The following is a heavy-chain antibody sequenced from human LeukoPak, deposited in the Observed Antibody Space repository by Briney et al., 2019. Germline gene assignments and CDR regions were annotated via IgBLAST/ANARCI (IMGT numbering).Heavy chain of an antibody. J-gene: IGHJ3*02. V-gene: IGHV3-21*01. CDR1: GGSISSSS. CDR2: ISSSSSYI. Sequence: PSETLSLTCTVSGGSISSSSYYWGWIRQAPGKGLEWVSSISSSSSYIYYADSVKGRFTISRDNAKNSLYLQMNSLRAEDTAVYYCARSKDYYDSSGYYGGDAFDIWGQGTMVTVSS. CDR3: ARSKDYYDSSGYYGGDAFDI. D-gene: IGHD3-22*01.